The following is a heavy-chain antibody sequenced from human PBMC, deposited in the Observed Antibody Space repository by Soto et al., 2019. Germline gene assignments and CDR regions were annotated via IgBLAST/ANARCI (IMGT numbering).Heavy chain of an antibody. CDR2: VYYNGNT. V-gene: IGHV4-59*01. J-gene: IGHJ4*03. CDR1: GGSISTYF. CDR3: ARGHDFWSGFYTPYFEY. D-gene: IGHD3-3*01. Sequence: SETLSLTCTLSGGSISTYFWSWIRRPPGKGLEWIGYVYYNGNTTYNPSLKSRVTMSVDTSKRQFSLRLTSVTAADSGVYYCARGHDFWSGFYTPYFEYWGHKSLVTVSS.